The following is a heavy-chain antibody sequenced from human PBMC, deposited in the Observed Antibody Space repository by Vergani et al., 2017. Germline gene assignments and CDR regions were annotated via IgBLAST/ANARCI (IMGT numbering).Heavy chain of an antibody. J-gene: IGHJ6*02. D-gene: IGHD3-9*01. CDR3: AIDPGRDILTGYYMLSHYYYGMDV. CDR2: INPNSAGT. V-gene: IGHV1-2*02. Sequence: QVQLVQSGAEVKKPGASVKVSCKASGYTFTGYYMHWVRQAPGQGLEWMGWINPNSAGTNYAQKFQGRVTMTRDKSISTAYMELSRLRSDDTAVYYCAIDPGRDILTGYYMLSHYYYGMDVWGQGTTVTVSS. CDR1: GYTFTGYY.